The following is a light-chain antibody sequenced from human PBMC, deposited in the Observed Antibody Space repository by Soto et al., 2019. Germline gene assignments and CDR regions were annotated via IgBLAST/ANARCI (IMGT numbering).Light chain of an antibody. Sequence: QSALTQPASVSGSPGQSITISCTGTSNDASDYNYFSWYQQYPGKAPKLMIYDVNNRPSGVSNRFSGSKSGNTASLTISGLQAEDEADYYCSSDTVTTSRYVFGTGTKLTVL. CDR2: DVN. J-gene: IGLJ1*01. V-gene: IGLV2-14*01. CDR3: SSDTVTTSRYV. CDR1: SNDASDYNY.